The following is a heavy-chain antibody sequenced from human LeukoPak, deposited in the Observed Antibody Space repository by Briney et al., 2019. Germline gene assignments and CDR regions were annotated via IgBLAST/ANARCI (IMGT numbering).Heavy chain of an antibody. Sequence: GRSLRLSCAASGFTFDDYAMHWVRQAPGKGLEWVSGISWNSGSIGYADSVKGRFTISRDNAKNSLYLQMNSLRAEDMALYYCAKDTGTTRLEYYFDYWGQGTLVTVSS. CDR2: ISWNSGSI. V-gene: IGHV3-9*03. D-gene: IGHD1-1*01. CDR3: AKDTGTTRLEYYFDY. CDR1: GFTFDDYA. J-gene: IGHJ4*02.